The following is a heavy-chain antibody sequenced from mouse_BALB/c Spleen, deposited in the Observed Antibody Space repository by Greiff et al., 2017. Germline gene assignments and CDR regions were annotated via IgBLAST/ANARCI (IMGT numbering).Heavy chain of an antibody. CDR1: GYTFTSYW. Sequence: VQLQQPGAELVRPGASVKLSCKASGYTFTSYWINWGKQRPGQGLEWIGNIFPSDSYTNYNQKFKDKATLTVDKSSSTAYMQLSSPTSEDSAVYYCTRGGGFAYWGQGTLVTVSA. V-gene: IGHV1-69*02. CDR3: TRGGGFAY. J-gene: IGHJ3*01. CDR2: IFPSDSYT.